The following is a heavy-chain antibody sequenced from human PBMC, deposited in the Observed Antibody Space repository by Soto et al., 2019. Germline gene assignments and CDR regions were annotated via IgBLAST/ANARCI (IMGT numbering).Heavy chain of an antibody. V-gene: IGHV4-39*01. CDR2: IYYSGST. J-gene: IGHJ6*02. CDR1: GGSISSSSYY. Sequence: SETLSLTCTVSGGSISSSSYYWGWIRHPPGKGLEWIGSIYYSGSTYNNPSLKSRVTISVDTSKNQFSLKLSSVTAADTAVYYCARLAEYSSSSPDYYYYGMDVWGQGTTVTVSS. D-gene: IGHD6-6*01. CDR3: ARLAEYSSSSPDYYYYGMDV.